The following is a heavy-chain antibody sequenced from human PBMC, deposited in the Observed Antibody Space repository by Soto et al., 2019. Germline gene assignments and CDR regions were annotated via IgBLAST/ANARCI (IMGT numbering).Heavy chain of an antibody. D-gene: IGHD2-2*01. CDR1: GYTFTSYY. CDR2: INPSGGST. V-gene: IGHV1-46*03. CDR3: ARGYCSSTSCWGNYYYYYYMDV. Sequence: ASVKVSCKASGYTFTSYYMHWVRQAPGQGLEWMGIINPSGGSTSYAQKFQGRVTMTRDTSTSTVYMELSSLRSEDTAVYYCARGYCSSTSCWGNYYYYYYMDVWGKGTTVTVSS. J-gene: IGHJ6*03.